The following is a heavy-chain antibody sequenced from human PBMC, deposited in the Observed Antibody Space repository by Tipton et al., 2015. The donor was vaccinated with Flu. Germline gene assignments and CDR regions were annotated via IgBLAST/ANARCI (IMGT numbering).Heavy chain of an antibody. J-gene: IGHJ4*02. V-gene: IGHV3-33*01. CDR3: ARGYDILTDGGGYFDY. CDR1: GFTFSSYA. CDR2: IWYDGSNK. D-gene: IGHD3-9*01. Sequence: SLRLSCAASGFTFSSYAMHWVRQAPGKGLEWVAGIWYDGSNKYYADSVKGRFTISRDNSKNTLYLQMHSLRAEDTAVYYCARGYDILTDGGGYFDYWGQGTLATVSS.